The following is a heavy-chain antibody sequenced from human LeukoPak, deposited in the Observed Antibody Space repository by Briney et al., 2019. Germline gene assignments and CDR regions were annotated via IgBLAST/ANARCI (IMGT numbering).Heavy chain of an antibody. D-gene: IGHD3-16*01. CDR2: IRYDGSNR. V-gene: IGHV3-30*02. J-gene: IGHJ4*02. CDR1: GFTLGSYW. CDR3: VKDTPLCYIDY. Sequence: RGSLSLSCAASGFTLGSYWMTWVRQPPGHGLEWGAVIRYDGSNRYYAESTKGRFTISRDNSKNTLHLQMNSLRADDTAVYYCVKDTPLCYIDYWGQGTLVTVSS.